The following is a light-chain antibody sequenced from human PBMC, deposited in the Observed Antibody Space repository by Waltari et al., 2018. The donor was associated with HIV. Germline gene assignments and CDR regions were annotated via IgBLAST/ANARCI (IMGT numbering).Light chain of an antibody. CDR1: NSDVGSYDI. CDR3: CSYAGSHTFVV. Sequence: QSALTQPASVYGSPGQSVTISCAGSNSDVGSYDIVSWYQHHPGKAPKRLIYEVTKRPSGVSNRFSGSKSGNTASLTISGLQAEDEADYYCCSYAGSHTFVVFGGGTKLTVL. J-gene: IGLJ2*01. CDR2: EVT. V-gene: IGLV2-23*02.